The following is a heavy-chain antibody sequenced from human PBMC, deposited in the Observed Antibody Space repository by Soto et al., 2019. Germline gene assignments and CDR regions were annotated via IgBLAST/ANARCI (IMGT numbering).Heavy chain of an antibody. CDR3: ARDSKDIVVVPAARDGMDV. J-gene: IGHJ6*02. Sequence: PVKVSCKASGYTFTSYGISWVRQAPGQGLEWMGWISAYNGNTNDAQKFQDRVTMTSDTSTSTVYMELSSLRSEDTAVYYCARDSKDIVVVPAARDGMDVWGQGTTVTVSS. CDR2: ISAYNGNT. V-gene: IGHV1-18*01. D-gene: IGHD2-2*01. CDR1: GYTFTSYG.